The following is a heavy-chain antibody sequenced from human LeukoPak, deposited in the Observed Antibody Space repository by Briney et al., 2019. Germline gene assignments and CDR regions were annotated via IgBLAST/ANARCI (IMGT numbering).Heavy chain of an antibody. V-gene: IGHV4-34*01. D-gene: IGHD6-25*01. CDR3: AREGSG. CDR2: INHSGST. CDR1: GGSFSGYY. Sequence: SETLSLTCAVYGGSFSGYYWSLIRQAPGKGLEWIGEINHSGSTNYNPSLKSRVTISVDTSKNQFSLKLSSVTAADTAVYYCAREGSGWGQGTLVTVSS. J-gene: IGHJ4*02.